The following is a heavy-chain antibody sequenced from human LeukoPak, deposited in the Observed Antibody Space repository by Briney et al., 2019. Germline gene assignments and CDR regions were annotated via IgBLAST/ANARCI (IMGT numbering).Heavy chain of an antibody. CDR2: ISDSGNRT. Sequence: PGGSLSLSCAASGSTFSDYAMSWVRQAPGKGLEWVSAISDSGNRTYYADSVKGRCTISRDNSKSTLYLQINSLGAEDTAVYYCAKGSSGYFYDWGQGILVTVSS. CDR3: AKGSSGYFYD. D-gene: IGHD3-22*01. V-gene: IGHV3-23*01. J-gene: IGHJ4*02. CDR1: GSTFSDYA.